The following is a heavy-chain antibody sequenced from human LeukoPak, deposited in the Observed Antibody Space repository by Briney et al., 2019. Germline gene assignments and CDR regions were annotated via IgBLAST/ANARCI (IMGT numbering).Heavy chain of an antibody. Sequence: SETLSLTCTVSGYSISNGYNWGWVRQPPGKGLECIGSISHTGSTYYNPSLESRVTISLDTSNNQFSLELSSVTAADTAVYYCARTYINFSNYFDPWGQGSLVTVYS. J-gene: IGHJ5*02. CDR3: ARTYINFSNYFDP. D-gene: IGHD4-11*01. CDR1: GYSISNGYN. V-gene: IGHV4-38-2*02. CDR2: ISHTGST.